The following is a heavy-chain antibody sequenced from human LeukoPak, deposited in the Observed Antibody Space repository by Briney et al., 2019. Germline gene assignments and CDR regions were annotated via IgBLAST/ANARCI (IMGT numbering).Heavy chain of an antibody. Sequence: PGGSLRLSCTVSGYNWMSGVRQAPGKELQGMANIRADGRENYYVASVTGRFPISRDNAQSSLYLQMKSLTVEDTAVYYSAGSRYSTWFSDWGQGTLVTVSP. J-gene: IGHJ1*01. CDR1: GYNW. CDR2: IRADGREN. CDR3: AGSRYSTWFSD. D-gene: IGHD6-13*01. V-gene: IGHV3-7*01.